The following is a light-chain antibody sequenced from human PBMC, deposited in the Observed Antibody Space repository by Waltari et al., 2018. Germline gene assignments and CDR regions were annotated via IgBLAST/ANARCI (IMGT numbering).Light chain of an antibody. CDR2: DKK. J-gene: IGLJ7*01. CDR1: GSKIGDTY. Sequence: QSVLTQPPSVSAAPGPKVTITFSGSGSKIGDTYISWYQQFPGTAPNLLIYDKKKRPSVTPDLISDSNSGPSATVCITGLQTGDEADYYCVTRDSGLDAAAFGGGQQLTVL. CDR3: VTRDSGLDAAA. V-gene: IGLV1-51*01.